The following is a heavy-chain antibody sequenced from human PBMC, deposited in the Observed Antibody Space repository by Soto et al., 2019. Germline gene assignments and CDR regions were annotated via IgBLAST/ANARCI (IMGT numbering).Heavy chain of an antibody. D-gene: IGHD3-10*01. CDR1: GGTFNTYA. V-gene: IGHV1-69*19. J-gene: IGHJ4*02. Sequence: QVQLVQSGAEMKKPGSSGKVSCQSSGGTFNTYAMNWVRQAPGQGPEWMGDISPMFGAANYAPKFQGRVTITANESTGTSYMQLSSLTSEDTALYCCAREVQVHTPAFVYWGQGTLVTVSS. CDR2: ISPMFGAA. CDR3: AREVQVHTPAFVY.